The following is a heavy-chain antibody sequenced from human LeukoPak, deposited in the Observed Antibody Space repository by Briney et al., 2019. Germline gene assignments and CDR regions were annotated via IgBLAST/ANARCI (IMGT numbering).Heavy chain of an antibody. J-gene: IGHJ6*03. CDR2: IRYDGSNK. CDR3: AKVHHGSSYYYYMDV. Sequence: GGSLRLSCAASGFTFSSYGMHWVRQAPGKGLEWVAFIRYDGSNKYYADSVKGRFTISRDNSKNTLYLQMNSLRAEDTAVYYCAKVHHGSSYYYYMDVWGKGTTVTVSS. CDR1: GFTFSSYG. V-gene: IGHV3-30*02. D-gene: IGHD6-6*01.